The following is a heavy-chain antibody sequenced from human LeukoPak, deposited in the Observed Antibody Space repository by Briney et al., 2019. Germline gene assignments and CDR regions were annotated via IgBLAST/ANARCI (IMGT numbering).Heavy chain of an antibody. CDR3: ARTYSDFWSGYYYYGMDV. J-gene: IGHJ6*02. CDR2: ISAYNGNT. CDR1: GYTFTSYG. D-gene: IGHD3-3*01. Sequence: GASVKVSCKASGYTFTSYGISWVRQAPGQGLEWMGWISAYNGNTNYAQKLQGRVTMTTDTSTSTAYMELRSLRSDDTAVYYCARTYSDFWSGYYYYGMDVWGQGTTVTVSS. V-gene: IGHV1-18*01.